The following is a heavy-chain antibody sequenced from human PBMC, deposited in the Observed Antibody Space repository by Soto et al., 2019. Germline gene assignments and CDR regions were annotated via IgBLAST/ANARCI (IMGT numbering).Heavy chain of an antibody. CDR2: IIPILGIA. CDR1: GGTFSSYA. CDR3: AMRSGGRIAPDY. J-gene: IGHJ4*02. Sequence: ASLKVSCKASGGTFSSYAVSWVRQAPGQGLEWMGRIIPILGIANYAQKFQGRVTIAADKSPSTAYMELSSLRSEDTAAYYCAMRSGGRIAPDYWGQGTLVTVSS. D-gene: IGHD2-15*01. V-gene: IGHV1-69*04.